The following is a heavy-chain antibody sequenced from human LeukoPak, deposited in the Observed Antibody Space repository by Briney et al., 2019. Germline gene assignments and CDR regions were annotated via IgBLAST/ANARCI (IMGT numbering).Heavy chain of an antibody. CDR2: IYHSGST. V-gene: IGHV4-38-2*01. D-gene: IGHD4-17*01. CDR1: GYSISSGYY. J-gene: IGHJ4*02. CDR3: ARASDYGEIDY. Sequence: SETLSLTCAVSGYSISSGYYWGWIRQPPGKGLEWIGSIYHSGSTYYNPSLESRVTISVDTSKNQFSLKLSPVTAAGTAVYYWARASDYGEIDYWGQGTLVTVSS.